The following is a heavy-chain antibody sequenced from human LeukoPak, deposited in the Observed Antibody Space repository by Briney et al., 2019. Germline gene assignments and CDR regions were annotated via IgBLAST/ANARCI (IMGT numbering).Heavy chain of an antibody. J-gene: IGHJ4*02. CDR1: GGSFSGYY. Sequence: SETLSLACAVYGGSFSGYYWSWIRQPPGKGLEWIGEINHSGSTYYNPSLKSRVTISVDTSKNQFSLKLSSVTAADTAVYYCARARGSGSSRVDYWGQGTLVTVSS. D-gene: IGHD1-26*01. CDR3: ARARGSGSSRVDY. CDR2: INHSGST. V-gene: IGHV4-34*01.